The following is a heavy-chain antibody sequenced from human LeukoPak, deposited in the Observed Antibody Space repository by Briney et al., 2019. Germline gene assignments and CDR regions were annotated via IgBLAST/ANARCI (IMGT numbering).Heavy chain of an antibody. CDR3: ARSASGSSSPDGHFDY. J-gene: IGHJ4*02. D-gene: IGHD1-26*01. V-gene: IGHV5-51*03. CDR1: GYSFTTYW. CDR2: IYPGDSDT. Sequence: PGQSLKISCEGSGYSFTTYWIGWVRQMPGKGLEWMGIIYPGDSDTRYSPSFQGQVTISADKSISTAYLQWSSLKASDTAMYYCARSASGSSSPDGHFDYWGLGTLVTVSS.